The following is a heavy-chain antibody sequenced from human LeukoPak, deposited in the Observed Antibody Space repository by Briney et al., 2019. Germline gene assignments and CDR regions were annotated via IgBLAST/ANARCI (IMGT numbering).Heavy chain of an antibody. CDR2: IYYSGST. D-gene: IGHD3-22*01. CDR3: ARYGSGYYYYYFDY. CDR1: GGSISSYY. J-gene: IGHJ4*02. Sequence: PSETLSLTCTVSGGSISSYYWSWIRQPPGKGLEWIGYIYYSGSTNYNPTLKSRVTISVDTSKNQFSLKLSSVTAADTAVYYCARYGSGYYYYYFDYWGQGTLVTVSS. V-gene: IGHV4-59*08.